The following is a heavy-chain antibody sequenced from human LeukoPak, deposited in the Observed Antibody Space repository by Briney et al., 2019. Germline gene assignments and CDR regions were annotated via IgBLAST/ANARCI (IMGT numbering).Heavy chain of an antibody. D-gene: IGHD6-13*01. Sequence: VGSLRLSCAASGFTFSDFYMTWIRQAPGKGLEWVSYSSNGGSTIYYADSVKGRFTISRDNAKNSLYLQMNSLKAEDTAVYYCARALAAADAFWGQGTLVTVSS. J-gene: IGHJ4*02. CDR3: ARALAAADAF. V-gene: IGHV3-11*01. CDR2: SSNGGSTI. CDR1: GFTFSDFY.